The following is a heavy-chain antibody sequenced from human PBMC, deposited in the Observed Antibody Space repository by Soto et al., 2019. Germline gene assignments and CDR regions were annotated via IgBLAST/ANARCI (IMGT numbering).Heavy chain of an antibody. D-gene: IGHD2-8*02. CDR3: ARIDCTGNNCRPYAYYEMDV. CDR2: IWYDGSIK. Sequence: GGSLRLSCAASGFTFNTYGMHWVRQAPGRGLEWVAVIWYDGSIKYYADSVKGRFTISRDNSKNMLYLQMNSLRAEDTAVYYCARIDCTGNNCRPYAYYEMDVWGQGTTVTV. J-gene: IGHJ6*02. V-gene: IGHV3-33*01. CDR1: GFTFNTYG.